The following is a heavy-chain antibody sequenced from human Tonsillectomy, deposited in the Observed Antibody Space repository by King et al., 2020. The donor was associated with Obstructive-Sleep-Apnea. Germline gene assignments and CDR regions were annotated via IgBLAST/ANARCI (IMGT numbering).Heavy chain of an antibody. D-gene: IGHD2-2*01. V-gene: IGHV3-15*01. CDR2: IKSKTDGGTT. CDR1: GFTFSNAW. CDR3: TTDACHSTSCPVPYSYYGMDV. Sequence: VQLVESGGGLVKPGGSLRLACAASGFTFSNAWMNWVRQAPGKGLEWVGRIKSKTDGGTTDYAAPVKGRFTISRDDSKNTLDLQMNSLKTEDTAVYYCTTDACHSTSCPVPYSYYGMDVWGQGTTVTVSS. J-gene: IGHJ6*02.